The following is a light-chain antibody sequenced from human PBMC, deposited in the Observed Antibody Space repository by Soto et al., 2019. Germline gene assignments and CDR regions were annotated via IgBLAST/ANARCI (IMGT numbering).Light chain of an antibody. Sequence: EIVLTQSPATLSLSPGERATLSCRASQSVSSYLAWYQQRPGQAPRLLIYDASNRATGVPARFSCSGSGTDFTLTISSLEPEDFAVYDCQQRSSWPPTFGQGTRLEIK. J-gene: IGKJ5*01. CDR2: DAS. CDR3: QQRSSWPPT. V-gene: IGKV3-11*01. CDR1: QSVSSY.